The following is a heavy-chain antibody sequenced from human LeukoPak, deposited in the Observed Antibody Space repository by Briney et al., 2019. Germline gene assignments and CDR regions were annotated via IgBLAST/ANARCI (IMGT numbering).Heavy chain of an antibody. J-gene: IGHJ4*02. D-gene: IGHD5-24*01. Sequence: SETLSLTCTVSGGSIRSYYWIWIRQTPGKGLEWIGCIQYSGSTEYNPSLESRVTISVDTSKNQFSLKLTSVTAADTAVYYCARGYGYNSEYWGQGTLVTVSP. CDR3: ARGYGYNSEY. CDR2: IQYSGST. CDR1: GGSIRSYY. V-gene: IGHV4-59*13.